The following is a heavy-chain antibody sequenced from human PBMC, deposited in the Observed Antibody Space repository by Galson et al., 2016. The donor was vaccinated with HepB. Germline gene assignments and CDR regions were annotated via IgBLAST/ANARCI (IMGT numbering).Heavy chain of an antibody. V-gene: IGHV1-46*01. CDR3: ARRMATITSFDY. J-gene: IGHJ4*02. CDR1: GYTFTSYN. Sequence: SVKVSCKASGYTFTSYNVHWVRQAPGQGLEWMGIINPSGGSTSYAQKFQGRVTMTRDTSTSTVYMELSSLRFEDTAVYYCARRMATITSFDYWGQGTLVTVSA. D-gene: IGHD5-24*01. CDR2: INPSGGST.